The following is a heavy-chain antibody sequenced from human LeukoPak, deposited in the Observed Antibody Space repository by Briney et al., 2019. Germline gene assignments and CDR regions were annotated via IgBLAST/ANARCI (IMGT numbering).Heavy chain of an antibody. CDR1: GGSISSGGYS. D-gene: IGHD6-13*01. CDR3: ASSWYRRGLDY. Sequence: SQTLSLTCAVSGGSISSGGYSWSWIRQPSGKGLEWIGYIYHSGSTYYNPSLKSRVTISVDRSKNQFSLKLSSVTAADTAVYYCASSWYRRGLDYWGQGTLVTVSS. CDR2: IYHSGST. V-gene: IGHV4-30-2*01. J-gene: IGHJ4*02.